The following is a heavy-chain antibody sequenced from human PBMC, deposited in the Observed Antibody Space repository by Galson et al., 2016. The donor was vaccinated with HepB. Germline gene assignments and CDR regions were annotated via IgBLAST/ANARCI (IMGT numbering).Heavy chain of an antibody. CDR1: GYTFSRYW. CDR3: ARHVPPSPAAPPEY. J-gene: IGHJ4*02. D-gene: IGHD2-2*01. Sequence: QSGAEVKKPGESLKISCKAPGYTFSRYWIGWVRQMPGKGLEWMGIIYPGDSDTRYSPSFQDQVTISADKSINTAYLQWSSLKASDSAMYFCARHVPPSPAAPPEYWGQGTLVTVSS. V-gene: IGHV5-51*01. CDR2: IYPGDSDT.